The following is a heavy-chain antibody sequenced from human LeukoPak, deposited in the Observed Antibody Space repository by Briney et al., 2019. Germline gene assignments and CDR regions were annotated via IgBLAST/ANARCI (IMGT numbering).Heavy chain of an antibody. D-gene: IGHD2-2*01. CDR2: ISGSGGST. V-gene: IGHV3-23*01. CDR3: ARDKIVVVPAAIGDENKEYYYYYGMDV. Sequence: PGGSLRLSCAASGFTFSSYAMSWVRQAPGKGLEWVSAISGSGGSTYYADSVKGRFTISRDNSKNTLYLQMNSLRAEDTAVYYCARDKIVVVPAAIGDENKEYYYYYGMDVWGQGTTVTVSS. CDR1: GFTFSSYA. J-gene: IGHJ6*02.